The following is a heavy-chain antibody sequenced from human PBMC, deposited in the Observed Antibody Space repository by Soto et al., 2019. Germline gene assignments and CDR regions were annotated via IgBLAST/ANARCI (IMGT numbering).Heavy chain of an antibody. V-gene: IGHV4-59*02. D-gene: IGHD3-9*01. J-gene: IGHJ5*02. CDR3: ARHADILTGYPFDP. Sequence: QVQLQESGPGLVKPSETLSLTCTVSGGSVSSYYWSWIRQPPGKGLEWIGYIYYSGSTNYNPSLKSRVTLSIDTSKNQFSLKLSSVTAADTAVYYCARHADILTGYPFDPWGQGTLVTVSS. CDR2: IYYSGST. CDR1: GGSVSSYY.